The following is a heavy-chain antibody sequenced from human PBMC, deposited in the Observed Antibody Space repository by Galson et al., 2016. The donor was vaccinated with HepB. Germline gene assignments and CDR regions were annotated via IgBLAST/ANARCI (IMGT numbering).Heavy chain of an antibody. CDR2: IDYTIST. D-gene: IGHD1-26*01. V-gene: IGHV4-61*01. CDR1: GGSVSHGSYY. CDR3: ARGIYSGNYLEY. J-gene: IGHJ4*02. Sequence: ETLSLTCTVSGGSVSHGSYYWSWIRQPPGKGLEWVGFIDYTISTYYNPSLKSRVTVSIDTSKNQFSLKLSSVPAADTAVYYCARGIYSGNYLEYWGQGTLVTVSS.